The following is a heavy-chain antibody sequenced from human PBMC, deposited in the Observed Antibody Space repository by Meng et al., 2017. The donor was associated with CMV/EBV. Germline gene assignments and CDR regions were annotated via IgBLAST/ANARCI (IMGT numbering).Heavy chain of an antibody. D-gene: IGHD3-22*01. CDR2: ISYDGSNK. CDR3: ARGTPDITMIVPPVAFDI. Sequence: GESLKISCAASGFTFSSYAMHWVRQAPGKGLEWVAVISYDGSNKYYADSVKGRFTISRDNSKNTLYLQMNSLRAGDTAVYYCARGTPDITMIVPPVAFDIWGQGTMVTVSS. CDR1: GFTFSSYA. J-gene: IGHJ3*02. V-gene: IGHV3-30-3*01.